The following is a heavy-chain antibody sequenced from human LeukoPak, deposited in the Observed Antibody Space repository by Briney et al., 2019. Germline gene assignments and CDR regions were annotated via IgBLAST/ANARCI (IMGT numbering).Heavy chain of an antibody. Sequence: SETLSLTCTVSGGPISNHFWTWIRQPPGKGLEWIGYLYYSGNTNYNPSLKSRVTISVDTSKTQFSLKLSSVTAADTALYYCATGRGWLPDYWGQGTLVTVSS. CDR3: ATGRGWLPDY. D-gene: IGHD5-12*01. CDR1: GGPISNHF. V-gene: IGHV4-59*11. CDR2: LYYSGNT. J-gene: IGHJ4*02.